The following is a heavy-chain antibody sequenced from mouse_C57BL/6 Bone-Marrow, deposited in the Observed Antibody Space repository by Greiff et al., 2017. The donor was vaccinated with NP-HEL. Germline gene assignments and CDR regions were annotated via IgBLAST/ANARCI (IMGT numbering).Heavy chain of an antibody. D-gene: IGHD4-1*01. CDR3: ARRLDGAWFAY. V-gene: IGHV1-26*01. Sequence: EVQLHQSGPELVKPGASVKISCKASGYTFTDYYMNWVKQSHGKSLEWIGDINPNNGGTSYNQKFKGKATLTVDKSSSTAYMELRSLTSEDSAVYYCARRLDGAWFAYWGQGTLVTVSA. CDR1: GYTFTDYY. J-gene: IGHJ3*01. CDR2: INPNNGGT.